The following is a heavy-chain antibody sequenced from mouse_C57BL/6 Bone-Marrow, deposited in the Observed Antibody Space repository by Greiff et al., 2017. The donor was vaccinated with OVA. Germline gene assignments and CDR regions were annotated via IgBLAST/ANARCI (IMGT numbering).Heavy chain of an antibody. CDR2: IYPSDSET. J-gene: IGHJ3*01. CDR1: GYTFTSYW. CDR3: ARYGTTVVAPFAY. D-gene: IGHD1-1*01. Sequence: VQLQQPGAELVRPGSSVKLSCKASGYTFTSYWMDWVKQRPGQGLEWIGNIYPSDSETHYNQKFKDKATLTVDKSSSTAYMQLSSLTSEDSAVYYCARYGTTVVAPFAYWGQGTLVTVSA. V-gene: IGHV1-61*01.